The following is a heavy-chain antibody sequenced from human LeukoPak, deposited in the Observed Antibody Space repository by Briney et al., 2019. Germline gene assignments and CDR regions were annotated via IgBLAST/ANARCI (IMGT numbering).Heavy chain of an antibody. D-gene: IGHD4-17*01. Sequence: SETLSLTCAVYGGSFSGYYWSWIRQPPGKGLEWIGEINHSGSTNYNPSLKSRVTISVDTSKNQFSLKLSSVTAADTAVYYCASTTDYGDYGYLDYWGQGTLVTVSS. V-gene: IGHV4-34*01. CDR3: ASTTDYGDYGYLDY. CDR2: INHSGST. CDR1: GGSFSGYY. J-gene: IGHJ4*02.